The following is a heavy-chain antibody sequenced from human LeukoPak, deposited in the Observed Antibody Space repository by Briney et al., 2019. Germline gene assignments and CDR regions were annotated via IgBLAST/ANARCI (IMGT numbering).Heavy chain of an antibody. V-gene: IGHV1-46*01. CDR2: INPSGGRT. Sequence: GASVKVSCKASGYTFTSYGISWVRQAPGQGLEWMGMINPSGGRTTYAKKFQGRVTMTRDTSTNTVYTELSSLRSDDTAVYYCARGVARSSKFHFSYYFDYWGQGTLVTVSS. D-gene: IGHD6-6*01. J-gene: IGHJ4*02. CDR1: GYTFTSYG. CDR3: ARGVARSSKFHFSYYFDY.